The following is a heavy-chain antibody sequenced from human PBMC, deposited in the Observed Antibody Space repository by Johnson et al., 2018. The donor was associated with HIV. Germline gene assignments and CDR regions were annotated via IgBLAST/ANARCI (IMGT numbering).Heavy chain of an antibody. J-gene: IGHJ3*01. D-gene: IGHD3-10*01. CDR2: ICCDGNNK. Sequence: QVQLVESGGGLVKPGGSLRLSCAASGFTFSDYYMSWIRQAPGKGLEWVAVICCDGNNKNYADSVKGRFTISRDNSKNTLYLQMNSLRAEDTAVYYCAKDLSSQLLWFIRDGFDVWGQGTMVTVSS. V-gene: IGHV3-30*18. CDR1: GFTFSDYY. CDR3: AKDLSSQLLWFIRDGFDV.